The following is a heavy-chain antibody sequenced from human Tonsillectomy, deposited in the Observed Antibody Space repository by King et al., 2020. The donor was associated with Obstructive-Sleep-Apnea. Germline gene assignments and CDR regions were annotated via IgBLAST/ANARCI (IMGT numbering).Heavy chain of an antibody. CDR1: ANTFTTYH. CDR2: IHPNGVQT. Sequence: VQLVQSGAEVKKPGASVKIFCKASANTFTTYHTHWVRQAPGQGLEWMGQIHPNGVQTSIAQKFQGRITVTRDTSATTIYLELRSLGSEDTAFYYCAKDSSYYGPDYWGQGTLVTVSS. V-gene: IGHV1-46*01. J-gene: IGHJ4*02. CDR3: AKDSSYYGPDY. D-gene: IGHD3-3*01.